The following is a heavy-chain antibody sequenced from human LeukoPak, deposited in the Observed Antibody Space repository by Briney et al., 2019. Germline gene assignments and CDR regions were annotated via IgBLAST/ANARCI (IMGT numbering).Heavy chain of an antibody. J-gene: IGHJ4*02. CDR2: VDPEDGET. CDR3: ATSGGHRGSGFFDY. D-gene: IGHD6-19*01. Sequence: ASVKVSCKVSGYTFTDYYMHWVQQAPGKGLEWMGLVDPEDGETIYAEKFQGRVTITADTSTDTAYMELSSLRSDDTAVYYCATSGGHRGSGFFDYWGQGTLVTVSS. V-gene: IGHV1-69-2*01. CDR1: GYTFTDYY.